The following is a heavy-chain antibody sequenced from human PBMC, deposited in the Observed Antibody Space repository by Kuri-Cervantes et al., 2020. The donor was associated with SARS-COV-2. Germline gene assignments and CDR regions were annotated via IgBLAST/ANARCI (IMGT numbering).Heavy chain of an antibody. CDR2: IYYSGST. J-gene: IGHJ6*03. V-gene: IGHV4-39*07. CDR1: GGSISSSSYY. CDR3: ARAQGVTIRDYYYMDV. Sequence: GSLRLSCTVSGGSISSSSYYWGWIRQPPGKGLEWIGSIYYSGSTYYNPSLKSRVTISVDTSKNQFSLKLSSVTAADTAVYYCARAQGVTIRDYYYMDVWGKGTTVTVSS. D-gene: IGHD3-10*01.